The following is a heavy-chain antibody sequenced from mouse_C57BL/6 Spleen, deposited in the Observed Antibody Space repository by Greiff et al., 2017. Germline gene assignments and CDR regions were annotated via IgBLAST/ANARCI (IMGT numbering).Heavy chain of an antibody. CDR3: ARSEDGYYSPLDY. J-gene: IGHJ2*01. V-gene: IGHV1-37*01. D-gene: IGHD2-3*01. CDR1: GYSFTGYI. CDR2: INPYNGDP. Sequence: VQLQQSGPELVKPGASVKISCKASGYSFTGYIMNWVKQSDGKSLEWIGRINPYNGDPFYNQKFKCKATLTVDKSSSTAHMELLSLPAEDSAVYYCARSEDGYYSPLDYWGQGTTLTVSS.